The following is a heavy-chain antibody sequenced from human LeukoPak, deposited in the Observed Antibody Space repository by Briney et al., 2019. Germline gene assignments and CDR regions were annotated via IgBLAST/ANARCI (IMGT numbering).Heavy chain of an antibody. CDR2: IRNDGSNK. Sequence: GGSLRLSCAASGFTVSSYGMHWVRQAPGKGLEWVAFIRNDGSNKYYLDSVKGRFTISRDNFKNTLYLQMNSLRVEDTAVYYCAKVAVSGNYYVNYFDYWGQGTLVTVSS. CDR3: AKVAVSGNYYVNYFDY. CDR1: GFTVSSYG. V-gene: IGHV3-30*02. D-gene: IGHD1-26*01. J-gene: IGHJ4*02.